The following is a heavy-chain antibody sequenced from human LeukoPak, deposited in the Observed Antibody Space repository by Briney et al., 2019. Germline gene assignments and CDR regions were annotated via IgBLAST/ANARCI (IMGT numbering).Heavy chain of an antibody. V-gene: IGHV1-8*02. Sequence: ASVKVSCKASGYTFTSYDINWVRQATGQGLEWMGWMNPNSGNTGYAQKFQGRVTMTEDTSTDTAYMELSSLRSEDTAVYYCATFPLFITTTEANYYYYYYMDVWGKGTTVTVSS. CDR1: GYTFTSYD. CDR3: ATFPLFITTTEANYYYYYYMDV. CDR2: MNPNSGNT. J-gene: IGHJ6*03. D-gene: IGHD1-1*01.